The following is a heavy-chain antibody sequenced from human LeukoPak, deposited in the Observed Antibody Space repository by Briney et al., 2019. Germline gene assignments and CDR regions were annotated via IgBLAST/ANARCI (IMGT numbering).Heavy chain of an antibody. Sequence: GGSLRLSCVASGFTFNSYAMSWVRQAPGKRLEWVSTMSGSSAGGTTYYADSVKGRFTISRDNFKNTLYLQMNSLRAEDTAVYYCAKDLAPLLIVVVDTDAFDIWGQGTMVTVSS. V-gene: IGHV3-23*01. J-gene: IGHJ3*02. CDR2: MSGSSAGGTT. D-gene: IGHD2-2*01. CDR1: GFTFNSYA. CDR3: AKDLAPLLIVVVDTDAFDI.